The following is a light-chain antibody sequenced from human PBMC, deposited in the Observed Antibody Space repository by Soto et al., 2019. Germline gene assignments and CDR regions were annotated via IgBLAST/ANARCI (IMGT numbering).Light chain of an antibody. CDR1: SSDVGSYNR. CDR2: EVT. Sequence: QSALTQPPSVSGSPGQSVTISCTGTSSDVGSYNRVSWYQQPPGTAPKLIIYEVTNRPSGVPVRFSGSKSANMASLTISGLQAEDEAEYYCASYTSSRVWVFGGGTKLTVL. CDR3: ASYTSSRVWV. V-gene: IGLV2-18*02. J-gene: IGLJ3*02.